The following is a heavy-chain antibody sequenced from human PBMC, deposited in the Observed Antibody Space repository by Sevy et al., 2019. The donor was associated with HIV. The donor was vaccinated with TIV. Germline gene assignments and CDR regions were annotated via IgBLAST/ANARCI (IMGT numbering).Heavy chain of an antibody. J-gene: IGHJ4*02. Sequence: GGSLRLSCATSGFTFTSYTMNWVRQAPGKGLEWVSSISYSAEYIYYADSVKGRFTISRDNAKNSLFLQMNSLRVEDTAVYYCARDEGGHDPLDYWGQGTLVTVSS. D-gene: IGHD3-16*01. CDR3: ARDEGGHDPLDY. CDR2: ISYSAEYI. V-gene: IGHV3-21*01. CDR1: GFTFTSYT.